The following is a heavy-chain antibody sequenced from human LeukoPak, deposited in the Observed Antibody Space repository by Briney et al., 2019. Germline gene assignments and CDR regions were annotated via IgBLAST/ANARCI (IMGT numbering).Heavy chain of an antibody. J-gene: IGHJ4*02. CDR2: ISSSSSYI. V-gene: IGHV3-21*01. Sequence: GGSLRLSCAASGFTFSSYSMNWVRQAPGKGLEWVSSISSSSSYIYYADSVKGRFTISRDNAKNSLYLQMNSLRAEDTAVYYCARGISIFGVASDFDYWGQGTLVTVSS. D-gene: IGHD3-3*01. CDR1: GFTFSSYS. CDR3: ARGISIFGVASDFDY.